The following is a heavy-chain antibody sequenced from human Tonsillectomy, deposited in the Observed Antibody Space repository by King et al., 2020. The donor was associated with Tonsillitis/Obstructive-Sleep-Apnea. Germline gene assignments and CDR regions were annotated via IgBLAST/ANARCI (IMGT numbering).Heavy chain of an antibody. CDR2: IYYSGST. D-gene: IGHD3-22*01. CDR3: ARRPRDRSGYYFDY. J-gene: IGHJ4*02. Sequence: VQLQESGPGLVKPSETLSLTCTVSGGSISSYYWSWIRQPPGKGLEWIGYIYYSGSTNYNPSLKSRVTISVDTSKNQFSLKLSSVTAADTAVYYCARRPRDRSGYYFDYWGQGTLVTVSS. V-gene: IGHV4-59*08. CDR1: GGSISSYY.